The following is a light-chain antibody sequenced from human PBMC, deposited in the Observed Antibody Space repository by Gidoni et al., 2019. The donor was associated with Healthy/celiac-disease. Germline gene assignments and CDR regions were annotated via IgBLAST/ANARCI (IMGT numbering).Light chain of an antibody. Sequence: ESVLTQSPATLSLSPGERATLSCRASQSVSSYLAWYQQKPGQAPRLLIYDASNRATGIPARSSGSGSGTDFTLTISSLEPEDFAVYYCQQRSNWPPLTFGGGTKVEIK. CDR2: DAS. J-gene: IGKJ4*01. CDR1: QSVSSY. V-gene: IGKV3-11*01. CDR3: QQRSNWPPLT.